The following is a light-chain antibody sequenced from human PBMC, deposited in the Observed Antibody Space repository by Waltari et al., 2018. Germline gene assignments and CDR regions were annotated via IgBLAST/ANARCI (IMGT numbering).Light chain of an antibody. CDR1: QSISSY. Sequence: DIQMTQSPSSLSASVGDRVTITCRASQSISSYLNWYQQKPGKAPKLLIYAASSLQSRAPSRCSGSGSGTDFTLTISSLQPEDFATYYCQQSYSTLRYTFGQGTKLEIK. CDR2: AAS. V-gene: IGKV1-39*01. CDR3: QQSYSTLRYT. J-gene: IGKJ2*01.